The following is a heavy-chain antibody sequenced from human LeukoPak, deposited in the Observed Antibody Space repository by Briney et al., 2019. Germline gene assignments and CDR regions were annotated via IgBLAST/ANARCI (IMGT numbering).Heavy chain of an antibody. V-gene: IGHV4-59*01. D-gene: IGHD6-19*01. Sequence: KPSETLSLTCTVSGGSISSYYWSWIRQPPGKGLEWIGYIYYSGSTNYNPSLKSRVTISVDTSKNQFSLKLSSVTAADTAVYYCASYGSGDGWGYNWFDPWGQGTLVTVSS. CDR1: GGSISSYY. CDR2: IYYSGST. CDR3: ASYGSGDGWGYNWFDP. J-gene: IGHJ5*02.